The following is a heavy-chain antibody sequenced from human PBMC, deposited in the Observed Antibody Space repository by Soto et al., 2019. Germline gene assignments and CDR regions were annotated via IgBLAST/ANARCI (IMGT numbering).Heavy chain of an antibody. CDR2: IYHSGST. CDR3: ARVAPAMVRAKGWFDP. J-gene: IGHJ5*02. D-gene: IGHD3-10*01. CDR1: GGSISSGGYS. Sequence: SETLSLTCAVSGGSISSGGYSWSWIRQPPGKGLEWIGYIYHSGSTEYNPSLKSRVTISLDRSKNQFSLKLSSVTAADTAVYYCARVAPAMVRAKGWFDPWGQGTLVTVSS. V-gene: IGHV4-30-2*01.